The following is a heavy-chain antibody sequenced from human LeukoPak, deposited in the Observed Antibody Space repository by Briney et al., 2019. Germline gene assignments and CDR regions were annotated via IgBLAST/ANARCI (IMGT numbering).Heavy chain of an antibody. D-gene: IGHD3-22*01. J-gene: IGHJ4*02. CDR3: ARDRTYDSSGFPSR. V-gene: IGHV1-2*02. CDR2: INPDSGGT. CDR1: GYTFTSYG. Sequence: ASAKVSCKASGYTFTSYGISWVRQAPAQGLEWMGGINPDSGGTKYAQKFQGRVTMTRDTSISTAYMELSRLRSDDTAVYYCARDRTYDSSGFPSRWGQGTLVTVSS.